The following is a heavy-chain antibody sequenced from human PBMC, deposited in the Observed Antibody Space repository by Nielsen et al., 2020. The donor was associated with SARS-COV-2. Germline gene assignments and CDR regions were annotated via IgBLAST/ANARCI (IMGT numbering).Heavy chain of an antibody. D-gene: IGHD1-7*01. Sequence: SETLSLTCTVSGGSISSGGYYWSWIRQHPGKGLEWIEYIYYSGSTYYNPSLKSRVTISVDTSKNQFSLKLSSVTAADTAVYYCAREGRITGTTDWFDPWGQGTLVTVSS. CDR1: GGSISSGGYY. CDR3: AREGRITGTTDWFDP. V-gene: IGHV4-31*03. CDR2: IYYSGST. J-gene: IGHJ5*02.